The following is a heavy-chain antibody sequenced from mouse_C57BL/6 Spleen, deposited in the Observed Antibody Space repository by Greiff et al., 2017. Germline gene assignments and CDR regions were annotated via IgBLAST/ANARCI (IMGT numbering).Heavy chain of an antibody. V-gene: IGHV1-85*01. CDR1: GYTFTSYD. J-gene: IGHJ2*01. CDR3: ARSYYGSSPYYFDY. CDR2: IYPRDGST. Sequence: VQLLQSGPELVKPGASVKLSCKASGYTFTSYDINWVKQRPGQGLEWIGWIYPRDGSTKNTEKFKGKATLTVDTSSSTAYMELHILTSEDSAVYFCARSYYGSSPYYFDYWGQGTTLTVSS. D-gene: IGHD1-1*01.